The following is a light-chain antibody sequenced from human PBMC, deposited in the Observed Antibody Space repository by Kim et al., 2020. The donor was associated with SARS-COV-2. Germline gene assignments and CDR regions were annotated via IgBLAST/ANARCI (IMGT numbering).Light chain of an antibody. V-gene: IGKV1-33*01. Sequence: DIQMTQSPSSLSASVGERVTISCQASQDISNHLNWYQQKPGKAPNLLIYDAINLQTGVPSRFRGSGSGTYFTFTIGSLQPEDVATYYCQHYGNVITFGQGTRLEIK. J-gene: IGKJ5*01. CDR2: DAI. CDR1: QDISNH. CDR3: QHYGNVIT.